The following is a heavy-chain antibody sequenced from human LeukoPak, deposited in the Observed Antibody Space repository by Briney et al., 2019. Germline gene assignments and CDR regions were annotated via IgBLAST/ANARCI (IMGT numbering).Heavy chain of an antibody. V-gene: IGHV4-39*01. CDR3: ATYPERTGGSDF. J-gene: IGHJ4*02. Sequence: SETLSLTCTVSGGSVTSSTYYWGWIRQPPGKGLEWIGSMYYSGSTYYNPSLKSRVIISVDTSNNQFSLKLSSVTAADTAAYYCATYPERTGGSDFWGQGTLVTVSS. CDR1: GGSVTSSTYY. D-gene: IGHD3/OR15-3a*01. CDR2: MYYSGST.